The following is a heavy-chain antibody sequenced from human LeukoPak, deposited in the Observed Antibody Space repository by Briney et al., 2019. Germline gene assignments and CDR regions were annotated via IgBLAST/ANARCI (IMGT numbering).Heavy chain of an antibody. J-gene: IGHJ4*02. V-gene: IGHV1-18*01. D-gene: IGHD4-17*01. Sequence: ASVKVSCKASGYTFTSYGISWVRQAPGQGLEWMGWISAYNGNTNYAQKLQGRVTMTTDTSTSTAYMELRSLRSDDTAVYYCARVPATVTSESDDYWGQGTLVTVSS. CDR1: GYTFTSYG. CDR2: ISAYNGNT. CDR3: ARVPATVTSESDDY.